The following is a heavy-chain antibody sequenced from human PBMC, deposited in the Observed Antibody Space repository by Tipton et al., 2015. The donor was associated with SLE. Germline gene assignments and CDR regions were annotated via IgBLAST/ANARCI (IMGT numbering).Heavy chain of an antibody. D-gene: IGHD3-22*01. J-gene: IGHJ4*02. CDR1: GYTFTTYG. CDR3: ARDQDTLAYYDISGYY. Sequence: QSGAEVKKPGASVKVSCKTSGYTFTTYGVSWVRQAPGQGLQWMGWINPNNGNTNYAQNLQGRVNMTTDTSTSTAYLQLRSLRSDDTAVYYCARDQDTLAYYDISGYYWCQVTLVTVSS. CDR2: INPNNGNT. V-gene: IGHV1-18*01.